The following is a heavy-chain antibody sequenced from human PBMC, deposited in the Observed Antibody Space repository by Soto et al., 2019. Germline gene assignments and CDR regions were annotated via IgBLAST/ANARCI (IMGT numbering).Heavy chain of an antibody. D-gene: IGHD6-19*01. CDR3: PRDGGVAVAVDASDI. CDR1: GFTFEDHG. CDR2: INWSGSST. V-gene: IGHV3-20*04. J-gene: IGHJ3*02. Sequence: EVQLVESGGGVVRPGGSLRLSCAASGFTFEDHGMTWVRQVPGKGLEWVAHINWSGSSTSYANSVKGRFTVSRDNAKNSLYLQMNSLRAEDTALYFCPRDGGVAVAVDASDIWGQGKMATVSS.